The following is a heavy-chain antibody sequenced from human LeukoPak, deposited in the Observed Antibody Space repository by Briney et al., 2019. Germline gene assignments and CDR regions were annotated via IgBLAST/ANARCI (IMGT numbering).Heavy chain of an antibody. J-gene: IGHJ6*03. Sequence: ASVKVSCKASGGTFSSYAISWVRQAPGQGLEWMGGIIPIFGTANYAQKFQGRVTITTDESTSTAYMELSSLRSEDTAVYYCARGAMVRDYYYYYMDVWGKGTTVTVSS. D-gene: IGHD3-10*01. V-gene: IGHV1-69*05. CDR1: GGTFSSYA. CDR3: ARGAMVRDYYYYYMDV. CDR2: IIPIFGTA.